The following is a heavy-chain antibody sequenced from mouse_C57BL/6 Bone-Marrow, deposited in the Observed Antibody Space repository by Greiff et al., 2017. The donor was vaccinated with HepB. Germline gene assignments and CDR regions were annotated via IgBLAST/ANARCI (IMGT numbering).Heavy chain of an antibody. CDR1: GYAFSSSW. CDR3: AREGGYYGDWYFDV. V-gene: IGHV1-82*01. D-gene: IGHD1-1*01. J-gene: IGHJ1*03. CDR2: IYPGDGDT. Sequence: QVQLQQSGPELVKPGASVKISCKASGYAFSSSWMNGVKQRPGKGLEWIGRIYPGDGDTNYNGKFKGKATLTADKSSSTAYMQLSSLTSEDSAVYFCAREGGYYGDWYFDVWGTGTTVTVSS.